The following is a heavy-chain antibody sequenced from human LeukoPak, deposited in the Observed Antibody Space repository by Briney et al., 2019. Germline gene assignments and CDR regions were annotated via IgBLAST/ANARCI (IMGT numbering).Heavy chain of an antibody. Sequence: KTSETLSLTCAVYGGSFSGYYWSWIRQPPGKGLEWIGEINHSGSTNYTSSLKSRVTLSVDMSKNQFSLKLSSVTAADTAVYYCARDSSSIRGPGYWGQGTLVTVSS. CDR2: INHSGST. CDR1: GGSFSGYY. V-gene: IGHV4-34*01. D-gene: IGHD6-6*01. CDR3: ARDSSSIRGPGY. J-gene: IGHJ4*02.